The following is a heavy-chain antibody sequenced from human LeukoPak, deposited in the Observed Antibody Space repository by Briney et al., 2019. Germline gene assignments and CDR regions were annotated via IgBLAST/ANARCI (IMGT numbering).Heavy chain of an antibody. CDR1: GFTFSSYG. V-gene: IGHV3-30*18. D-gene: IGHD3-22*01. Sequence: GGSLRLSCAASGFTFSSYGMHWVRQAPGKGLEWVAVISYDGSNKYYADSVKGRFTISRDNSKNTLYLQMNSLRAEDTAVYYCAKEGSPTYYYDSSGYYVDYWGQGTLVTVSS. CDR3: AKEGSPTYYYDSSGYYVDY. J-gene: IGHJ4*02. CDR2: ISYDGSNK.